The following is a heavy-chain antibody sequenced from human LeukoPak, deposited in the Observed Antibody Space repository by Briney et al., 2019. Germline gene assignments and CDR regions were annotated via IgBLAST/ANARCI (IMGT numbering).Heavy chain of an antibody. J-gene: IGHJ4*02. CDR3: ARDVRDVLDY. V-gene: IGHV3-7*04. Sequence: GSLRLSCAASGFTFSIYWMSWVRQAPGKGLEWVANIKQDGSEKYYVDSMKGRFTISRDNAKNSLYLQMNSLRAEDTAVYYCARDVRDVLDYWGQGTLVTASS. CDR2: IKQDGSEK. CDR1: GFTFSIYW.